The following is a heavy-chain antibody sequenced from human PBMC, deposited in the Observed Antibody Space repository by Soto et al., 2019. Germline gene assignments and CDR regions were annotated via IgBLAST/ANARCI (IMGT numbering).Heavy chain of an antibody. Sequence: ALAIVSIKAVADASTSYYISWIRQANAQGLEWMGWMNPNSGNTGYAQKFQGRVTMTRNTSISTAYMELSSLRSEDTAVYYCARFPFRDGYNSKNWFDPWGQGTLVTVSS. D-gene: IGHD1-1*01. V-gene: IGHV1-8*01. CDR3: ARFPFRDGYNSKNWFDP. CDR2: MNPNSGNT. J-gene: IGHJ5*02. CDR1: ADASTSYY.